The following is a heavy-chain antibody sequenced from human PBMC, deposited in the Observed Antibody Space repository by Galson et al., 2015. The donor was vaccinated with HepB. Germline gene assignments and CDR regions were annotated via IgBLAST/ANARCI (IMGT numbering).Heavy chain of an antibody. CDR1: GGTFSSYA. CDR3: ARADYYGSGSYYLPDY. V-gene: IGHV1-69*13. D-gene: IGHD3-10*01. Sequence: SVKVSCKASGGTFSSYAISWVRQAPGQGLEWMGGIIPIFGTANYAQKFQGRVTITADESTSTAYMELSSLRSEDTAVYYCARADYYGSGSYYLPDYWGQGTLVTVSS. J-gene: IGHJ4*02. CDR2: IIPIFGTA.